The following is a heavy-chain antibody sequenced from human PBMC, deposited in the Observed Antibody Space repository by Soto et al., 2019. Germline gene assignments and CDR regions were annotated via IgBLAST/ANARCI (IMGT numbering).Heavy chain of an antibody. D-gene: IGHD2-21*02. CDR1: GGSISSYY. CDR3: ARDGCGGDCYSRGVGFQFDP. CDR2: IYYSGST. J-gene: IGHJ5*02. V-gene: IGHV4-59*01. Sequence: PSETLSLTCTVSGGSISSYYWSWIRQPPGKGLEWIGYIYYSGSTNYNPSLKSRVTISVDTSKNQFSLKLSSVTAADTAVYYCARDGCGGDCYSRGVGFQFDPWGQGTLVTVSS.